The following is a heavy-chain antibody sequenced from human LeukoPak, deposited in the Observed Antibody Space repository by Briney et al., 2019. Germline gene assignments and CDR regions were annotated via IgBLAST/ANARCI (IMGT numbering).Heavy chain of an antibody. Sequence: SVKVSCKASGGTFSSYAISWVRQAPGQGLEWMGRIIPIFGTANYAQKFQGRVTITTDESTSTAYMELSSLRPEDTAVYYCARDPLPHRGGPDRAFDIWGQGTMVTASS. V-gene: IGHV1-69*05. CDR2: IIPIFGTA. J-gene: IGHJ3*02. CDR1: GGTFSSYA. D-gene: IGHD1-14*01. CDR3: ARDPLPHRGGPDRAFDI.